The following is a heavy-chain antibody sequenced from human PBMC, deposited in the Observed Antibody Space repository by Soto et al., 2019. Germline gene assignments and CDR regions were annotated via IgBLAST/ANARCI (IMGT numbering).Heavy chain of an antibody. V-gene: IGHV3-30*03. CDR3: AREASHQYYYYGMDV. CDR1: GFTFSSYC. D-gene: IGHD2-2*01. Sequence: PGGSLRLSCAASGFTFSSYCMHWVRQAPGKGLEWVAVISYDGSNKYYADSVKGRFTISRDNSKNTLYLQMNSLRAEDTAVCYCAREASHQYYYYGMDVWGQGTTVNAP. J-gene: IGHJ6*02. CDR2: ISYDGSNK.